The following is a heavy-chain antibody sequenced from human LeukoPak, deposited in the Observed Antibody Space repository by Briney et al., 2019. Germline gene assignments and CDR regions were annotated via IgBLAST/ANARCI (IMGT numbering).Heavy chain of an antibody. CDR2: INHSGST. CDR1: GGSFSGYY. J-gene: IGHJ5*02. CDR3: ARGLRRNYYDSSGYGPGRWFDP. D-gene: IGHD3-22*01. V-gene: IGHV4-34*01. Sequence: SETPSLTCAVYGGSFSGYYWSWIRQPPGKGLEWIGEINHSGSTNYNPSLKSRVTISVDTSKNQFSLKLSSVTAADTAVYYCARGLRRNYYDSSGYGPGRWFDPWGQGTLVTVSS.